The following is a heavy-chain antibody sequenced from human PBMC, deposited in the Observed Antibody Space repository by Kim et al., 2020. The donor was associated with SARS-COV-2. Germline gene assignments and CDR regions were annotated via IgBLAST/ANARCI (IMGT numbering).Heavy chain of an antibody. Sequence: GGSLRLSCAASGFTFSSYSMNWVRQAPGKGLEWVSSISSSSSYIYYADSVKGRFTISRDNAKNSLYLQMNSLRAEDTAVYYCARDLMVRGAEGYFDYWGQGTLVTVSS. CDR3: ARDLMVRGAEGYFDY. CDR1: GFTFSSYS. D-gene: IGHD3-10*01. V-gene: IGHV3-21*01. CDR2: ISSSSSYI. J-gene: IGHJ4*02.